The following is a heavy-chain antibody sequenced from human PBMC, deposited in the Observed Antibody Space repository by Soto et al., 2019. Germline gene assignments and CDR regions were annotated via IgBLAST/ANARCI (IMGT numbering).Heavy chain of an antibody. CDR2: IYYSGST. D-gene: IGHD5-12*01. V-gene: IGHV4-31*03. J-gene: IGHJ5*02. CDR1: GGSISSGGYY. Sequence: QVQLQESGPGLVKPSQTLSLTCTVSGGSISSGGYYWSWIRQHPGKGLEWIGYIYYSGSTYYNPSLKSRVTKSLDTSKSQFSLKLSSVTAADTAVYYCARMDIVATTGWFDPWGQGTLVTVSS. CDR3: ARMDIVATTGWFDP.